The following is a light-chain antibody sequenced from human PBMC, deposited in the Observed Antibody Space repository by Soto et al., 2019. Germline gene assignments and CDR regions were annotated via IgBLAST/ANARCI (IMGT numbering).Light chain of an antibody. CDR1: QSVNSN. CDR3: QQYNDWPLT. J-gene: IGKJ4*01. V-gene: IGKV3-15*01. CDR2: GAS. Sequence: EIVMTQSPATLSVSPGERVTLSCRASQSVNSNLAWYQQKPGQAPRLLIYGASTRANGFPARFSGSGSGTEFTLTISSLQSEDFAVYYCQQYNDWPLTFGAGTKVEI.